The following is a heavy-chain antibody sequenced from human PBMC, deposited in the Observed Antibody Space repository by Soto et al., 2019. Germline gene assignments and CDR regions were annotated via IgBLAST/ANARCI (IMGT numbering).Heavy chain of an antibody. CDR1: GFTFSSYG. J-gene: IGHJ4*02. D-gene: IGHD6-13*01. CDR3: ARDQTSSWYGPLDY. Sequence: QVQLVESGGGVVQPGRSLRLSCAASGFTFSSYGMHWVRQAPGKGLEWVAVIWYDGSNKYYADSVKGRFTISRDNSKNTLYLQMNSLRAGDTAVYYCARDQTSSWYGPLDYWGQGTLVTVSS. V-gene: IGHV3-33*01. CDR2: IWYDGSNK.